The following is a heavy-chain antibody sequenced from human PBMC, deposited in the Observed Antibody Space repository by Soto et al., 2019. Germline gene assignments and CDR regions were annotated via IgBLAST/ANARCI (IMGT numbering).Heavy chain of an antibody. J-gene: IGHJ4*02. CDR3: ARDSTVEHHYDSSGVTDS. D-gene: IGHD3-22*01. V-gene: IGHV1-2*02. CDR1: GYTFTGYY. CDR2: INPNSGGT. Sequence: ASVKVSCKASGYTFTGYYMHWVRQAPGQGLEWMGWINPNSGGTNYAQKFQGRVTMTRDTSISTAYMEPSRLRSDDTAVYYCARDSTVEHHYDSSGVTDSWGQGTLVTVSS.